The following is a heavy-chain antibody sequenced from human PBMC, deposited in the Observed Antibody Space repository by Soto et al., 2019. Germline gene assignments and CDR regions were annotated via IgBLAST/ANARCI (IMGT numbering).Heavy chain of an antibody. D-gene: IGHD6-19*01. V-gene: IGHV4-59*08. CDR3: ARVAGPFYY. CDR2: IHYSGST. Sequence: PSETLSLTCTVSGGSISGYYWSWIRQPPGKTLEWIGYIHYSGSTNYNPSLKSRVTISVDASKNQFSLNLTSVTAADTAVYYCARVAGPFYYWGQGTLVTVSS. J-gene: IGHJ4*02. CDR1: GGSISGYY.